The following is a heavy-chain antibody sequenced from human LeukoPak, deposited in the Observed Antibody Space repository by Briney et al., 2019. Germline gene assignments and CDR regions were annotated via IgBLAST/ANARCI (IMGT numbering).Heavy chain of an antibody. CDR2: ISYDGSNK. Sequence: RGSLRLSCAASGFTFSSYGMHWVRQAPGKGLEWVAVISYDGSNKYYADSVKGRFTISRDNSKNTLYLQMNSLRAEDTAVYYCAKDWANIVVVPAAMLRAHYFDYWGQGTLVTVSS. D-gene: IGHD2-2*01. J-gene: IGHJ4*02. V-gene: IGHV3-30*18. CDR1: GFTFSSYG. CDR3: AKDWANIVVVPAAMLRAHYFDY.